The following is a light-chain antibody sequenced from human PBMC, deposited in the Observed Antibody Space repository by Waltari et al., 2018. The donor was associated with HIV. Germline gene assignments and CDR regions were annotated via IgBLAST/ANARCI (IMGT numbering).Light chain of an antibody. Sequence: SALTQPPSVSGAPGQSVTISYSGTNANIRARFAVPCSQQVPGTAPRLIIYDNNNRPSGVPDRFSGSKSGTSASLAINGLQSEDEADYYCQSYDSRLSGSVVFGGGTKVTVL. V-gene: IGLV1-40*01. CDR3: QSYDSRLSGSVV. CDR1: NANIRARFA. CDR2: DNN. J-gene: IGLJ2*01.